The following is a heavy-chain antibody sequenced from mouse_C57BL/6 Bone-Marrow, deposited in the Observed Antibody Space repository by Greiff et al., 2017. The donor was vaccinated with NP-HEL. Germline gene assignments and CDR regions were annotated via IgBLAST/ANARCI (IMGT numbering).Heavy chain of an antibody. V-gene: IGHV5-12*01. J-gene: IGHJ3*01. CDR2: ISNGGGST. CDR3: ASRHEALTWFAD. Sequence: EVKVVESGGGLVQPGGSLKLSCAASGFTFSDYYMYWVRQTPEKRLEWVAYISNGGGSTYYLDTVKGRFTISRDNAKNTLYLQMGRLKSEDTAMDYCASRHEALTWFADWGTGTPVTVSA. CDR1: GFTFSDYY.